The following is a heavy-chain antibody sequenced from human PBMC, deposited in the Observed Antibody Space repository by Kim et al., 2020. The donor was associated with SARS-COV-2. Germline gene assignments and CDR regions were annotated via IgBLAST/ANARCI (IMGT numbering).Heavy chain of an antibody. J-gene: IGHJ4*02. V-gene: IGHV3-33*01. CDR2: IWYDGSNK. CDR1: GFTFSSYG. D-gene: IGHD1-26*01. Sequence: GGSLRLSCAASGFTFSSYGMHWVRQAPGKGLEWVAVIWYDGSNKYYADSVKGRFTISRDNSKNTLYLQMNSLRAEDTAVYYCARDVSGSYSAFDYWGQGTLVTVSS. CDR3: ARDVSGSYSAFDY.